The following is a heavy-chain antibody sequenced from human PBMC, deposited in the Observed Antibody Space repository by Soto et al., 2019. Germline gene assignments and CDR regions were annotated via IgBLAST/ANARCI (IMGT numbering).Heavy chain of an antibody. D-gene: IGHD6-13*01. V-gene: IGHV3-33*01. CDR2: IWYDGSNK. Sequence: GGSLRLSCAASGFTFSSYGMHWVRQAPGKGLEWVAVIWYDGSNKYYADSVKGRFTISRDNSKNTLYLQMNSLRAEDTAVYYCARGAGIQYYYYGMDVWGQGTTVTVSS. J-gene: IGHJ6*02. CDR3: ARGAGIQYYYYGMDV. CDR1: GFTFSSYG.